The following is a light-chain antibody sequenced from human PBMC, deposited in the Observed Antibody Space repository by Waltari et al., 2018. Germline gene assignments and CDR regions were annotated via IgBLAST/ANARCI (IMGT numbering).Light chain of an antibody. Sequence: QLVLTQSPSASASLGASVRLTCTLDSGHSSNIIAWHQQQPEKGPRYLMKVNSDGSHRKGDELPDRFSGSGSGAERYLTISSVQSEDEADYYCQSGGHGTWVFGGGTKLTVL. CDR1: SGHSSNI. J-gene: IGLJ3*02. CDR3: QSGGHGTWV. V-gene: IGLV4-69*01. CDR2: VNSDGSH.